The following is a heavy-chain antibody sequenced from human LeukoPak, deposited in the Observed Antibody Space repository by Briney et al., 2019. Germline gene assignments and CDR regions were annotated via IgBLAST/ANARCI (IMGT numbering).Heavy chain of an antibody. Sequence: SETLSLTCTVSGYSISSGYYWGWIRQPPGKGLEWIGSIYHSGSTYYNPSLKSRVTISVDTSKNQFSLKLSSVTAADTAVYYCARRDGYNQFDYWGQGTLVTVSS. CDR2: IYHSGST. J-gene: IGHJ4*02. CDR1: GYSISSGYY. V-gene: IGHV4-38-2*02. CDR3: ARRDGYNQFDY. D-gene: IGHD5-24*01.